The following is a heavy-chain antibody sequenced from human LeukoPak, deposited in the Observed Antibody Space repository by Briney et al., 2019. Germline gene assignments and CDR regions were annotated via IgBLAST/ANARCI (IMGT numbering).Heavy chain of an antibody. V-gene: IGHV3-23*01. CDR3: AKAGYCSGGSCYSGVDYMDV. Sequence: GGSLRLSCAASRFSFSDYNMNWVRQAPGKGLEWVSAISGSGGSTYYADSVKGRFTISRDNSKNTLYLQMNSLRAEDTAVYYCAKAGYCSGGSCYSGVDYMDVWGKGTTVTISS. CDR2: ISGSGGST. J-gene: IGHJ6*03. D-gene: IGHD2-15*01. CDR1: RFSFSDYN.